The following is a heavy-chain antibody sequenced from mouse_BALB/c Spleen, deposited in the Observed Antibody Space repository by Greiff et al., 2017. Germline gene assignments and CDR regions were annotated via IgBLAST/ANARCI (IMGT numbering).Heavy chain of an antibody. J-gene: IGHJ4*01. V-gene: IGHV1-14*01. CDR2: INPYNDGT. D-gene: IGHD2-14*01. CDR3: ANVRRGYAMDY. CDR1: GYTFTSYV. Sequence: SGPELVKPGASVKMSCKASGYTFTSYVMHWVKQKPGQGLEWIGYINPYNDGTKYNEKFKGKATLTSDKSSSTAYMELSSLTSEDSAVYYCANVRRGYAMDYWGQGTSVTVSS.